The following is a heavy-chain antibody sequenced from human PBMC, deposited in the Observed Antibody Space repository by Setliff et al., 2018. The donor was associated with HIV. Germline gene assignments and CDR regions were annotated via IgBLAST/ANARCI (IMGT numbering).Heavy chain of an antibody. J-gene: IGHJ4*02. Sequence: VKVSCKASGGTFSSQAISWVRQAPGQGLEWMGGIIPIFGTANYAQKFQGRVTITADESTNTAYMELSSLRSEDTAVYYCASPQPQGANQLLWSFDSWGQGALVTVS. CDR2: IIPIFGTA. CDR1: GGTFSSQA. CDR3: ASPQPQGANQLLWSFDS. D-gene: IGHD2-2*01. V-gene: IGHV1-69*01.